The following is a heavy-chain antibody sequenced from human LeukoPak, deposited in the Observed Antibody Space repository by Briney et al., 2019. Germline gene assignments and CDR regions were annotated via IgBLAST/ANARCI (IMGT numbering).Heavy chain of an antibody. D-gene: IGHD3-10*01. CDR2: IYYSGST. V-gene: IGHV4-59*08. CDR1: GGSISSYY. CDR3: AGYYYGSGSYFLGADY. Sequence: PSETLSLTCTVSGGSISSYYWSWIRQPPGKGLEWIGYIYYSGSTNYNPSLKSRVTISVDTSKNQFSLKLSSVTAADTAVYYCAGYYYGSGSYFLGADYRGQGTLVTVSS. J-gene: IGHJ4*02.